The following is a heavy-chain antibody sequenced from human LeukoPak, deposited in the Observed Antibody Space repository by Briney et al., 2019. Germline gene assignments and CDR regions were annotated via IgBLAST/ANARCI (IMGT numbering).Heavy chain of an antibody. CDR2: IYYSGST. J-gene: IGHJ5*02. D-gene: IGHD6-13*01. V-gene: IGHV4-39*01. Sequence: SETLSLTCAVSGYSISSSSYYWGWIRQPPGKGLEWIGSIYYSGSTYYNPSLKSRVTISVDTSKNQFSLKLSSVTAADTAVYYCARGIAAAGSNWFDPWGQGTLVTASS. CDR3: ARGIAAAGSNWFDP. CDR1: GYSISSSSYY.